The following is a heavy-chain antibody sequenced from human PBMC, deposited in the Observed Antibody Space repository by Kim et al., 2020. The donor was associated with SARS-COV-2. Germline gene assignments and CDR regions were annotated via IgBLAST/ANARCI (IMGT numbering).Heavy chain of an antibody. Sequence: ASVKVSCKASGYTFTGYYMHWVRQAPGQGLEWMGWINPNSGGTNYAQKFQGRVTMTRDTSISTAYMELSRLRSDDTAVYYCARGGPGGYSSSWYLVDYWGQGTLVTVSS. J-gene: IGHJ4*02. CDR2: INPNSGGT. CDR1: GYTFTGYY. CDR3: ARGGPGGYSSSWYLVDY. V-gene: IGHV1-2*02. D-gene: IGHD6-13*01.